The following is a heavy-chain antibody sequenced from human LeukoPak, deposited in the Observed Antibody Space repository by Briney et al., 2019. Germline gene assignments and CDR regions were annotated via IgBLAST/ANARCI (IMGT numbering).Heavy chain of an antibody. Sequence: GASVKVSCKASGYTXTGYYMHWVRQVPGQGLEWMGWITPNSGGTNYAQKFQGRVTMTSDTSISTAYMELSRLRSNDTAVYYCARVYRWLHPNDAFDIWGQGTMVTVSS. D-gene: IGHD5-12*01. J-gene: IGHJ3*02. CDR3: ARVYRWLHPNDAFDI. V-gene: IGHV1-2*02. CDR2: ITPNSGGT. CDR1: GYTXTGYY.